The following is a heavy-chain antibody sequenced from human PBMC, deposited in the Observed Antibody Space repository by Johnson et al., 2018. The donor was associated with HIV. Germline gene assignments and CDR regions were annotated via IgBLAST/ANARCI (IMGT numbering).Heavy chain of an antibody. Sequence: VQLVESGGGVVRPGGSLRLSCEASGFTFDDYGMSWVRQAPGKGLEWVSGINWNGGSAGYADSVKGRFTISRDNSKNTLYLQMNTLRAEDTAVYYCAKPRGVWNHAFDILGQGTMVTVSS. CDR1: GFTFDDYG. J-gene: IGHJ3*02. V-gene: IGHV3-20*04. D-gene: IGHD1-1*01. CDR2: INWNGGSA. CDR3: AKPRGVWNHAFDI.